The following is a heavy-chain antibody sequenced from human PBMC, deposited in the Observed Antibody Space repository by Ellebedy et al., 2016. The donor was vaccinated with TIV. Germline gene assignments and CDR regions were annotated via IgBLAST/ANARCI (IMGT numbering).Heavy chain of an antibody. CDR2: ISGIGTTI. CDR1: RFIFSTYE. CDR3: ARESNDVFDM. Sequence: PGGSLRLSCAASRFIFSTYEMNRVRQAPGKGLEWVAYISGIGTTIYYADSVKGRFTISRDNARNSLYLQMNSLRAEDTAVYWCARESNDVFDMWGQGTMVTVSS. J-gene: IGHJ3*02. V-gene: IGHV3-48*03.